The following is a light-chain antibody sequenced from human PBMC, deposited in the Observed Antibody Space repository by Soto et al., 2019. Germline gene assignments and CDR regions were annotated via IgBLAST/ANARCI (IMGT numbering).Light chain of an antibody. CDR2: GTS. J-gene: IGKJ4*01. Sequence: EIVLTQSPGTLSLSPGERATLSCRASQTFGSNFLAWYQQKPGQAPRLLIYGTSSSATGVPDRFSGSGSGEDFTLTISRLEPEDSAVYFCQQYASSPITFGGGTKVEIK. CDR3: QQYASSPIT. V-gene: IGKV3-20*01. CDR1: QTFGSNF.